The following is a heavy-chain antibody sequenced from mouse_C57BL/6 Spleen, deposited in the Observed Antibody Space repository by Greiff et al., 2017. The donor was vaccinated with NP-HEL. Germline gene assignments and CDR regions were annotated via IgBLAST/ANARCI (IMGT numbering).Heavy chain of an antibody. CDR3: AREIYYDYDGNYAMDY. CDR2: ISYDGSN. V-gene: IGHV3-6*01. Sequence: EVQLQESGPGLVKPSQSLSLTCSVTGYSITSGYYWNWIRQFPGNKLEWMGYISYDGSNNYNPSLKNRISITRDTSKNQFFLKLNSVTTEDTATYYSAREIYYDYDGNYAMDYWGQGTSVTVSS. D-gene: IGHD2-4*01. CDR1: GYSITSGYY. J-gene: IGHJ4*01.